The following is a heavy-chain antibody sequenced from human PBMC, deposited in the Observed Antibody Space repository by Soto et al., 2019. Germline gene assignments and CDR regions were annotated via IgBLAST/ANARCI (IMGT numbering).Heavy chain of an antibody. J-gene: IGHJ5*02. CDR2: IRSLSSGGTP. V-gene: IGHV3-49*03. D-gene: IGHD3-10*01. CDR1: GFTFGDYD. Sequence: PGGSLRLSCTGSGFTFGDYDMSWFRQPPGRGLEWLGFIRSLSSGGTPEYAASVKGRFSISRDDSKSIAYLQMDSLKIEDTAVYYCTRDRGFFDLSRDPAFYPWGQGSLLTVSS. CDR3: TRDRGFFDLSRDPAFYP.